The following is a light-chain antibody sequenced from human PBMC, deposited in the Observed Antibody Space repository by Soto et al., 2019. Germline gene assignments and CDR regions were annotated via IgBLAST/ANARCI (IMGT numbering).Light chain of an antibody. CDR3: GSVTTSRIWV. CDR1: SSDFGDDKY. Sequence: QSVLTQPASVSGSPGQSLTVSCTGSSSDFGDDKYVSWYQQQPGKGPNLLIYGVNSRPSGISNSFSGSKSGNTASLTISGLQVEDEAEYFCGSVTTSRIWVFGGGTKLTVL. CDR2: GVN. V-gene: IGLV2-14*01. J-gene: IGLJ3*02.